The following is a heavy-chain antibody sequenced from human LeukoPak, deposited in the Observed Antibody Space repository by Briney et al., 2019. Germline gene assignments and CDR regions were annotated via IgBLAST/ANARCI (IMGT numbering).Heavy chain of an antibody. D-gene: IGHD3-3*01. CDR2: ISSSSSTI. J-gene: IGHJ1*01. CDR3: AKGSYYDFWSGYREYFQH. V-gene: IGHV3-48*04. Sequence: GGSLRLSCAASGFTFSSYSMNWVRQAPGKGLEWVSYISSSSSTIYYADSVKGRFTISRDNSKNSLYLQMNSLRTEDTALYYCAKGSYYDFWSGYREYFQHWGQGTLVTVSS. CDR1: GFTFSSYS.